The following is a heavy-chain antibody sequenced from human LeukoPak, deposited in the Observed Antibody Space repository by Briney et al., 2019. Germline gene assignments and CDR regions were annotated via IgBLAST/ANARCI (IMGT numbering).Heavy chain of an antibody. CDR2: IKQDGSEK. Sequence: GGSLRLSCAASGFTFSSYGMHWVRQAPGKGLEWVANIKQDGSEKYYVDPVKGRFAISRDNAKNSLYLQMNSLRAEDTAVYYCAREKSSGSNAWFDPWGQGTLVTVSS. D-gene: IGHD1-26*01. V-gene: IGHV3-7*01. J-gene: IGHJ5*02. CDR3: AREKSSGSNAWFDP. CDR1: GFTFSSYG.